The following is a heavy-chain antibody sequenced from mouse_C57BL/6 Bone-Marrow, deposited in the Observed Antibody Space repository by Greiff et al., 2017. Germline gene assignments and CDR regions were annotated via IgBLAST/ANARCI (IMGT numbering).Heavy chain of an antibody. CDR1: GYAFSSSW. J-gene: IGHJ3*01. CDR2: IYPGDGDT. V-gene: IGHV1-82*01. D-gene: IGHD2-4*01. Sequence: VQLQQSGPELVKPGASVKISCKASGYAFSSSWMNWVKQRPGKGLEWIGRIYPGDGDTNYNGKFKGKATLTADKSSSTAYMQLSSLTSEDSAVYFCARFGLADYWFAYWGQGTLVTVSA. CDR3: ARFGLADYWFAY.